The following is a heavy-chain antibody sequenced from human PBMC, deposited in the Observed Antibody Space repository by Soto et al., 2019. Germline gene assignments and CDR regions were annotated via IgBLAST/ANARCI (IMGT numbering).Heavy chain of an antibody. CDR1: GFSFSRHS. J-gene: IGHJ4*02. CDR2: IKPDGSEK. D-gene: IGHD5-18*01. Sequence: PGGSLRLSCAASGFSFSRHSMNWVRQAPGKGLEWVANIKPDGSEKYYVDSVKGRFTISRDNAKDSVFLQMNSLRAEDTAVYYCARGRPQPQWGLGT. CDR3: ARGRPQPQ. V-gene: IGHV3-7*04.